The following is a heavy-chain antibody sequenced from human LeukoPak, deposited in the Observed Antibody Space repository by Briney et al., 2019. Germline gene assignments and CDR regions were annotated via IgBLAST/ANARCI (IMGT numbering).Heavy chain of an antibody. Sequence: GGSLRLSCAASGFIFSSDSMNWVRQAPGKGLEWVSSISTSSGYMYYADSVKGRFTISRDNAKNSLSLQMNRLRAEDTALYYCARARGNYDGSGYYPDAFDIWGQGTLVSVSS. J-gene: IGHJ3*02. D-gene: IGHD3-22*01. CDR1: GFIFSSDS. CDR3: ARARGNYDGSGYYPDAFDI. V-gene: IGHV3-21*01. CDR2: ISTSSGYM.